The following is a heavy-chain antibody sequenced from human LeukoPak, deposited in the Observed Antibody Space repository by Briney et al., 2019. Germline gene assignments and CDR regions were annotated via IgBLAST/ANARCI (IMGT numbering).Heavy chain of an antibody. V-gene: IGHV4-61*01. D-gene: IGHD4-17*01. CDR1: GGSVSSGSYY. Sequence: SETLSLTCTVSGGSVSSGSYYWSWIRQPPGKGLEWIGYIYYSGSTNYNPSLKSRVTISVDTSKNQFSLKLSSVTAADTAVYYCARAYGDYHYWGQRTLVTVSS. CDR2: IYYSGST. CDR3: ARAYGDYHY. J-gene: IGHJ4*02.